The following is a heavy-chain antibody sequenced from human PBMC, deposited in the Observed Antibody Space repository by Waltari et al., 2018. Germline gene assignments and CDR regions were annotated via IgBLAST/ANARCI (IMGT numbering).Heavy chain of an antibody. CDR3: AIATATYYYDSSGYRSDAFDI. J-gene: IGHJ3*02. D-gene: IGHD3-22*01. V-gene: IGHV4-39*07. CDR2: IYYSGST. CDR1: GGSISSSSYY. Sequence: QLQLQESGPGLVKPSETLSLTCTVSGGSISSSSYYWGWIRQPPGKGLEWIGSIYYSGSTYYNPSLKSRVTISVDTSKNQFSLKLSSVTAADTAVYYCAIATATYYYDSSGYRSDAFDIWGQGTMVTVSS.